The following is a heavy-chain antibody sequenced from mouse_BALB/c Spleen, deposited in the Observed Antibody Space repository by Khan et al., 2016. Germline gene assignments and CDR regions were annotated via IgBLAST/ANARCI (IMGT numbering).Heavy chain of an antibody. CDR2: INSNGGNT. CDR3: ARVYNYGSPYFDY. V-gene: IGHV5-6-3*01. Sequence: EVELVESGGGLVQPGGSLKLSCAASGFTFSNYGMSWVRQTPDKRLELVATINSNGGNTYYPDSVKGRFTISRDNSNNTLYLQMSSLKSEDTAMYYYARVYNYGSPYFDYWGQGTTLTVSS. CDR1: GFTFSNYG. J-gene: IGHJ2*01. D-gene: IGHD1-1*01.